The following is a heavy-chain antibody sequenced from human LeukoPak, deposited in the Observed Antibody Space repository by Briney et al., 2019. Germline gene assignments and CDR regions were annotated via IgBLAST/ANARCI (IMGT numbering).Heavy chain of an antibody. CDR1: GGTFSSYA. Sequence: SVKVSCKASGGTFSSYAISWVRQAPGQGLEWMGGIIPIFGTANYAQKFQGRVTMTRDTSISTAYMELSRLRSDDTAVYYCARAGGAAAHPPYYGMDVWGQGTTVTVSS. CDR2: IIPIFGTA. J-gene: IGHJ6*02. CDR3: ARAGGAAAHPPYYGMDV. V-gene: IGHV1-69*05. D-gene: IGHD6-13*01.